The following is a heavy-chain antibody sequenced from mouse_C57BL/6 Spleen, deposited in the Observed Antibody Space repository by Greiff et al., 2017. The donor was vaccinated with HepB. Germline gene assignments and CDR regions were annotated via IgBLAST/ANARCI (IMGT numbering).Heavy chain of an antibody. Sequence: DVMLVESGPGMVKPSQSLSLTCTVTGYSITSGYDWHWIRHFPGNKLEWMGYISYSGSTNYNPSLKSRISITHDTSKNHFFLKLNSVTTEDTATYYCARGGRYFDYWGQGTTLTVSS. D-gene: IGHD3-3*01. J-gene: IGHJ2*01. V-gene: IGHV3-1*01. CDR2: ISYSGST. CDR1: GYSITSGYD. CDR3: ARGGRYFDY.